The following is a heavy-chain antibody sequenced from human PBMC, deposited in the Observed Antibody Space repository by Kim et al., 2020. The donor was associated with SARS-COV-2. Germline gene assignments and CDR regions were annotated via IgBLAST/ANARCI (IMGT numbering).Heavy chain of an antibody. CDR3: TTEYCGGDCYPNYYYYGMDV. V-gene: IGHV3-15*01. CDR2: IKSKTDGGTT. J-gene: IGHJ6*02. CDR1: GFTFSNAW. D-gene: IGHD2-21*02. Sequence: GGSLRLSCAASGFTFSNAWMSWVRQAPGKGLEWVGRIKSKTDGGTTDYAAPVKGRFTISRDDLKNTLYLQMNSLKTEDTAVYYCTTEYCGGDCYPNYYYYGMDVWGQGTTVTVSS.